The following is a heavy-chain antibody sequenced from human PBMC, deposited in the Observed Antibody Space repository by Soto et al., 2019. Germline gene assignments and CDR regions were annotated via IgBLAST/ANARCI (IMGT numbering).Heavy chain of an antibody. CDR3: AKDELISGGPNWFDP. Sequence: GGSLRLSCAASGFTFSSYAMSWVRQAPGKGLEWVSAISGSGGSTYYADSVKGRFTISRDNSKNTLYLQMNSLRAEDTAVYYCAKDELISGGPNWFDPWGQGTLVTGSS. V-gene: IGHV3-23*01. CDR2: ISGSGGST. CDR1: GFTFSSYA. J-gene: IGHJ5*02. D-gene: IGHD6-19*01.